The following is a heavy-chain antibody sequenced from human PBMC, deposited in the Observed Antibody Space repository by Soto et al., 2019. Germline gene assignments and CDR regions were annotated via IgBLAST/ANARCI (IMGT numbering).Heavy chain of an antibody. CDR1: GGTFSRYA. CDR2: IIPIFGTA. Sequence: QVQLVQSGAEVKKPGSSVKVSCKASGGTFSRYAISWVRQAPGQGLEWMGGIIPIFGTANYAQKLQGRVTITADESTSTAYMELSSLRSEDTAVYYCARQGAALRDYYYGMDVWGQGTTVTVSS. CDR3: ARQGAALRDYYYGMDV. V-gene: IGHV1-69*12. D-gene: IGHD6-25*01. J-gene: IGHJ6*02.